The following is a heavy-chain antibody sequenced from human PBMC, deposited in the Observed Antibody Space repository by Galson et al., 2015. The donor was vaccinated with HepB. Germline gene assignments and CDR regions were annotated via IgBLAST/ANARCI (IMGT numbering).Heavy chain of an antibody. V-gene: IGHV3-23*01. D-gene: IGHD3-22*01. Sequence: SLRLSCAASGFTFNYHAMNWVRQAPGKGLEWVASISGSGSSTYYADSMKGRLTISRDNSLDTVDLQMDSLRVDDTAVYYCAKDYLPYYDRWGSYSDLYYFDYWGQGTLVTVSS. CDR3: AKDYLPYYDRWGSYSDLYYFDY. CDR1: GFTFNYHA. J-gene: IGHJ4*02. CDR2: ISGSGSST.